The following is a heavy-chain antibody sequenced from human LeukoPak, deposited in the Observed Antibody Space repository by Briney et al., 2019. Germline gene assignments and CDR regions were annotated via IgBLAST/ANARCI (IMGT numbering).Heavy chain of an antibody. Sequence: PSETLSLTCTVSGGSISSYYWSWIRQPPGKGLEWIGYIYYSGSTNCNPSLKSRVTISVDTSKNQFSLKLSSVTAADTAVYYCARSLLWFGELLPHNWFDPWGQGTLVTVSS. CDR1: GGSISSYY. CDR3: ARSLLWFGELLPHNWFDP. D-gene: IGHD3-10*01. V-gene: IGHV4-59*08. J-gene: IGHJ5*02. CDR2: IYYSGST.